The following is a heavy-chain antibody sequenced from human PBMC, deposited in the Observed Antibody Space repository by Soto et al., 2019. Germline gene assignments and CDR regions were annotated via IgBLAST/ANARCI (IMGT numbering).Heavy chain of an antibody. CDR2: IYPGDSDT. CDR3: ASTSIAAAGKAYNWFYP. V-gene: IGHV5-51*01. J-gene: IGHJ5*02. Sequence: PGESLKISCKGSGYSFTSYWIGWVRQMPGKGLEWMGIIYPGDSDTNYSPSFQGHVTISADKSISTAYLQWSSLKASDTAMYYCASTSIAAAGKAYNWFYPWGQGTLVTVSS. D-gene: IGHD6-13*01. CDR1: GYSFTSYW.